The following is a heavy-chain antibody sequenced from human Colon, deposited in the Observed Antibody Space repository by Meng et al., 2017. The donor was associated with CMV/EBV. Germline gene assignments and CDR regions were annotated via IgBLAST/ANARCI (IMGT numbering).Heavy chain of an antibody. D-gene: IGHD1-26*01. CDR3: TRLVGAFDI. Sequence: GGSLRLSCAASGFTFSGSAMHWVRQASGKGLEWVGRIRSKANSYATAYAASVKGRFTISRDDSKNTAYLQMNSLKTEDTAVYYCTRLVGAFDIWGQGTLVTVSS. CDR1: GFTFSGSA. J-gene: IGHJ4*02. V-gene: IGHV3-73*01. CDR2: IRSKANSYAT.